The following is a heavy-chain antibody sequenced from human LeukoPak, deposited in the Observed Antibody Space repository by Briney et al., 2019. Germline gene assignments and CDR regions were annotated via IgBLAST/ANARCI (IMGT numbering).Heavy chain of an antibody. D-gene: IGHD1-26*01. CDR1: GGSFSGYY. CDR2: ISSSGSTI. Sequence: PSETLSLTCAVYGGSFSGYYWSWIRQAPGKGLEWVSYISSSGSTIYYADSVKGRFTISRDNAKNSLYLQMNSLRAEDTAVYYCAGSYYYYYGMDVWGQGTTVTVSS. V-gene: IGHV3-11*01. J-gene: IGHJ6*02. CDR3: AGSYYYYYGMDV.